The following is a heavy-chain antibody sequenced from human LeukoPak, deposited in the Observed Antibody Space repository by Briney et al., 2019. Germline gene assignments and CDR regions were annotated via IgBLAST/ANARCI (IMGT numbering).Heavy chain of an antibody. CDR2: ISSSGSSI. V-gene: IGHV3-48*03. CDR3: ARMMAGRGFDY. D-gene: IGHD5-24*01. Sequence: GGSLRLSCGASGFTFSSYEMNWVRQAPGKGLEWVSYISSSGSSIYYADSVKGRFTISRDNAKSSLYLQMNSLRAGDTAVYYCARMMAGRGFDYWGQGTLVTVSS. J-gene: IGHJ4*02. CDR1: GFTFSSYE.